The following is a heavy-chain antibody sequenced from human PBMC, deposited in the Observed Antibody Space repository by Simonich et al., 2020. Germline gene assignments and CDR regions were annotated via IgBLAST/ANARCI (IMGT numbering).Heavy chain of an antibody. CDR2: SSGNSGSI. J-gene: IGHJ1*01. Sequence: EVQLVESGGGLVQPGRSLRLSCAASGFTFDDYAMHWVRQAPGKGLEGVPGSSGNSGSIGYADSVKGRFTISRDNAKNSLYLQMNSLRAEDTALYYCAKDVAAAGTEYFQHWGQGTLVTVSS. D-gene: IGHD6-13*01. CDR3: AKDVAAAGTEYFQH. CDR1: GFTFDDYA. V-gene: IGHV3-9*01.